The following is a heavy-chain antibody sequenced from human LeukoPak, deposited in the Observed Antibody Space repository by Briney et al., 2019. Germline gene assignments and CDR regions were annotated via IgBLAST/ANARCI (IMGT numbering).Heavy chain of an antibody. V-gene: IGHV3-64D*09. CDR1: GFTFSSYP. J-gene: IGHJ6*02. CDR3: VNVGTYSSTPYYYYGMDV. D-gene: IGHD6-13*01. Sequence: QPGGSLRLSCAASGFTFSSYPMHWVSQAPGKGLEYVSVISSNGGSTYYADSVKGRFTISRDNSKNTLYLQMSSLRAEDTAVYYCVNVGTYSSTPYYYYGMDVWGQGTTVTVSS. CDR2: ISSNGGST.